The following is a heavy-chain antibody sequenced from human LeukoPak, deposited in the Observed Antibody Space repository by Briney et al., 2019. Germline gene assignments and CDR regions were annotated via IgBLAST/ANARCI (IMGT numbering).Heavy chain of an antibody. D-gene: IGHD6-6*01. Sequence: PSETLSLTCAVYGGSFSGYYWSWIRQPPGKGLEWIGETNHSGSTNYNPSLKSRVTISVDTSKNQFSLKLSSVTAADTAVYYCARDPAVDGSSSWVGFDYWGQGTLVTVSS. J-gene: IGHJ4*02. V-gene: IGHV4-34*01. CDR1: GGSFSGYY. CDR3: ARDPAVDGSSSWVGFDY. CDR2: TNHSGST.